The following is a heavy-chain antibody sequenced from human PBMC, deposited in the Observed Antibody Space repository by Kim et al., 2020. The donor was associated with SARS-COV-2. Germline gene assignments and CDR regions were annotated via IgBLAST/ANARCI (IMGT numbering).Heavy chain of an antibody. D-gene: IGHD3-10*01. CDR3: ARVSLWFGELYYYFDY. V-gene: IGHV4-4*02. J-gene: IGHJ4*02. Sequence: LKSRVTISVDKSKNQFSLKLSSVTAADTAVYYCARVSLWFGELYYYFDYWGQGTLVTVSS.